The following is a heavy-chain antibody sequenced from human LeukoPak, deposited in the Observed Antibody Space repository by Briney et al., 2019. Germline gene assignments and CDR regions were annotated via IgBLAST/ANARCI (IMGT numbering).Heavy chain of an antibody. CDR3: ARGGSIVVVPAATPFNYMDV. CDR1: GFTFSSYA. J-gene: IGHJ6*03. V-gene: IGHV3-30-3*02. D-gene: IGHD2-2*01. Sequence: GGSLRLSCAASGFTFSSYAMHWVRQAPGKGLEWVAVISYDGSNKYYADSVKGRFTISRDNSKNTLYLQMNSLRAEDTAVYYCARGGSIVVVPAATPFNYMDVWGKGTTVTVSS. CDR2: ISYDGSNK.